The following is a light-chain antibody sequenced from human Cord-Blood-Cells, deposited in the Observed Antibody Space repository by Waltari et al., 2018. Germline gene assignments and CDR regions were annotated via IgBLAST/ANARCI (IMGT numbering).Light chain of an antibody. CDR2: GAS. CDR3: QQYGSSLRT. J-gene: IGKJ1*01. CDR1: QSVSSSY. Sequence: EIVLTQSPGPLSLSPGERATLSCRASQSVSSSYLAWYQQKPGQAPRLLLYGASSRSTGIPDRFSGSGSGTDFTLTISRLEPEDFAVYYCQQYGSSLRTFGQGTKVEIK. V-gene: IGKV3-20*01.